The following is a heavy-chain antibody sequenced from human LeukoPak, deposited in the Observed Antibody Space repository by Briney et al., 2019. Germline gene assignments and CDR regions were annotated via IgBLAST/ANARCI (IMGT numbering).Heavy chain of an antibody. D-gene: IGHD3-9*01. CDR1: GFTFSSYA. J-gene: IGHJ4*02. CDR3: AKGSVAYDILTGYYSNDY. CDR2: ISGSGGST. Sequence: GGSLRLSCAASGFTFSSYAMSWVRQAPGKWLEWVSAISGSGGSTYYADSVKGRFTISRDNSKNTLYLQMNSLRAEDTAVYYCAKGSVAYDILTGYYSNDYWGQGTLVTVSS. V-gene: IGHV3-23*01.